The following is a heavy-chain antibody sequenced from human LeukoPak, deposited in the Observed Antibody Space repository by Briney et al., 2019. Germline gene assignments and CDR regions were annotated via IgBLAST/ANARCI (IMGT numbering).Heavy chain of an antibody. CDR1: GFXFNYYW. J-gene: IGHJ6*02. D-gene: IGHD3-10*02. CDR2: IGSDGKT. V-gene: IGHV3-53*01. Sequence: GGSLRLSCAASGFXFNYYWMHWVRQAPGKGLEWVSSIGSDGKTHYSESVKGRFAISRDNSKSMLFPQLNSLRAEDTALYYCARDLYYYVAMDVWGQGTTVTVSS. CDR3: ARDLYYYVAMDV.